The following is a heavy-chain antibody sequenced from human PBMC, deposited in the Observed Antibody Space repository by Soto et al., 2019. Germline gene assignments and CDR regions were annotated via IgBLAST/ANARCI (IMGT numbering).Heavy chain of an antibody. CDR2: INHSGST. V-gene: IGHV4-34*01. J-gene: IGHJ4*02. D-gene: IGHD4-17*01. Sequence: PSETLSLTCAVYGGSFSGYYWSWIRQPPGKGLEWIGEINHSGSTNYNPSLKSRVTISVDTSKNQFSLKLSSVTAADTAVYYCERASVTTIPYYFDYWGQGTLVTVSS. CDR1: GGSFSGYY. CDR3: ERASVTTIPYYFDY.